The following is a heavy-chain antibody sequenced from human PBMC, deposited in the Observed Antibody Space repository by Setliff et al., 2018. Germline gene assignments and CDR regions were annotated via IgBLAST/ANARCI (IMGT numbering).Heavy chain of an antibody. CDR3: ARVGTSIVGEVYYYMDV. Sequence: PSETLSLTCAVSGGSISSSNWWSWVRQPPGKGLEWIGEIYHRGSNNYNPSLKSRVTISVDKSNNQFSLKLSSVTAAETAVYYCARVGTSIVGEVYYYMDVWGKGTTVTVSS. V-gene: IGHV4-4*02. CDR1: GGSISSSNW. D-gene: IGHD1-26*01. CDR2: IYHRGSN. J-gene: IGHJ6*03.